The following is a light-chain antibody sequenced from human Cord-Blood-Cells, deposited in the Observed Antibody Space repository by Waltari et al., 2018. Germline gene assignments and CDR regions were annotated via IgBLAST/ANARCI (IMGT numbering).Light chain of an antibody. CDR3: QQYDNLPYT. V-gene: IGKV1-33*01. CDR2: DAS. CDR1: QDISNY. J-gene: IGKJ2*01. Sequence: DIQINQSPSSLSASVGDRVTITCQASQDISNYLNWYQQKPGKPPKLLIYDASNLETGVPSRFSGSGSGTDFTFTISSLQPEDIATYYCQQYDNLPYTFGQGTKLEIK.